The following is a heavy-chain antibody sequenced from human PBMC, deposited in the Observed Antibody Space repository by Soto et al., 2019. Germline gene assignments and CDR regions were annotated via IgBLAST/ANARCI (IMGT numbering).Heavy chain of an antibody. D-gene: IGHD3-22*01. CDR3: ASSYYDSSGYTDNYYGMDV. Sequence: ASVKFSCKASRYTFTGYYMHWVRQAPGQGLEWMGWINPNSGGTNYAQKFQGWVTMTRDTSISTAYMELSRLRSDDTAVYYCASSYYDSSGYTDNYYGMDVWGQGTTVTVSS. CDR2: INPNSGGT. J-gene: IGHJ6*02. V-gene: IGHV1-2*04. CDR1: RYTFTGYY.